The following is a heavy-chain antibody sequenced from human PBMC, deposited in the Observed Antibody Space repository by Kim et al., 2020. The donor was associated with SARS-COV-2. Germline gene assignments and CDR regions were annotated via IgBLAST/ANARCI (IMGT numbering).Heavy chain of an antibody. D-gene: IGHD6-19*01. CDR2: ISNSGSTT. V-gene: IGHV3-48*03. CDR1: GFTSSSHE. Sequence: GGSLRLSCAASGFTSSSHEMNWVRQAPGKGLEWVSYISNSGSTTHYADSVKGRYTISRDNADNSLYLQMNSLRAEDTALYYCARESVVAGNDYYGQGALVTASS. J-gene: IGHJ4*02. CDR3: ARESVVAGNDY.